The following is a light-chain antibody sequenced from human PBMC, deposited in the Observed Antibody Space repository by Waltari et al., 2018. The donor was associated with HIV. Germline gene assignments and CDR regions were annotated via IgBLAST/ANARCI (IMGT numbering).Light chain of an antibody. Sequence: QTVVTQEPSLSVPPGGTVTLTCGLSSGSVSTSYYPSWYQQTPGQAPRTLISSTNSRSSGVPDRFSGSILGNKAALTITGAQADEESDYYCVLYMGSDVWVFGGGTTLTVL. CDR2: STN. CDR3: VLYMGSDVWV. CDR1: SGSVSTSYY. J-gene: IGLJ3*02. V-gene: IGLV8-61*01.